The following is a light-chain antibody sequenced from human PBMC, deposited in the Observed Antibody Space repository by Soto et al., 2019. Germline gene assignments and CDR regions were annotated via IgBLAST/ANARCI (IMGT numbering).Light chain of an antibody. V-gene: IGLV1-44*01. CDR2: SNN. CDR3: AAWDDSLNGYV. J-gene: IGLJ1*01. Sequence: QSVLTQPPSASGTPGQRVTISCSGSSSNIGSNTVNWYQQLPGTASKLLIYSNNQRPSGIPDLFSGSNSGTSASLAISGLPCEDEADYYCAAWDDSLNGYVFGTGTEVTVL. CDR1: SSNIGSNT.